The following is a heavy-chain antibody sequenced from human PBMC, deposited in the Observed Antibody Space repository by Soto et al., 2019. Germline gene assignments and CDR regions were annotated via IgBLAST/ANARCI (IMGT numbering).Heavy chain of an antibody. CDR2: ISSGGINI. CDR1: GFMFSIYE. D-gene: IGHD1-7*01. Sequence: GGSLRLSCAASGFMFSIYEMNWVRQSPGKGLEWVSYISSGGINIHYADSVKGRFTISRDNAKNSLYLQMDNLRAEDTAVYYCARDHPNRNYGTCFDYWGQGTPVTVSS. J-gene: IGHJ4*02. V-gene: IGHV3-48*03. CDR3: ARDHPNRNYGTCFDY.